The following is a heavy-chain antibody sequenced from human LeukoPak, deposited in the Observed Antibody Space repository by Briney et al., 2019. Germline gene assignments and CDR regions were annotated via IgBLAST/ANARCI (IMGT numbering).Heavy chain of an antibody. CDR2: IWYDGSNK. Sequence: GGSLRLSCAASGFTFSSYGMRWVRQAPGKGLEWVAVIWYDGSNKYYADSVKGRSTISRDNSKNTLYLQMNSLRAEDTAVYYCAKDQHYYDSSGYYYTYWGQGTLVTVSS. D-gene: IGHD3-22*01. J-gene: IGHJ4*02. CDR1: GFTFSSYG. CDR3: AKDQHYYDSSGYYYTY. V-gene: IGHV3-33*06.